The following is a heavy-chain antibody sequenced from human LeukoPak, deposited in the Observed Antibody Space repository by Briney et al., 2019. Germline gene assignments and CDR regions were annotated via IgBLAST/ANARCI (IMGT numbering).Heavy chain of an antibody. J-gene: IGHJ4*02. CDR3: ATDAAYGYDRFDH. CDR2: ISSGTSYI. CDR1: GFTFSSYS. Sequence: PGGSLRLSCAAYGFTFSSYSMNWVRQAPGKGLEWVSSISSGTSYIYYADSVKGRFTISRDNAKNSLYLQMNSLRAEDTALYYCATDAAYGYDRFDHWGQGTQVTVSS. V-gene: IGHV3-21*04. D-gene: IGHD2-15*01.